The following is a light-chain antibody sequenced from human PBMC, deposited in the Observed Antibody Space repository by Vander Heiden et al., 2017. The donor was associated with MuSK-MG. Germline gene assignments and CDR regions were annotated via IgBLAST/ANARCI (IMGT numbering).Light chain of an antibody. Sequence: PGDRATLSCRASENVDSDLAWYQQKGGQSPTLLIYAASTRAAGVPARFSGSGYGPDFILTIDSLQPEEFAVYYCQQYHVLRSFGHETKV. V-gene: IGKV3-15*01. J-gene: IGKJ1*01. CDR3: QQYHVLRS. CDR1: ENVDSD. CDR2: AAS.